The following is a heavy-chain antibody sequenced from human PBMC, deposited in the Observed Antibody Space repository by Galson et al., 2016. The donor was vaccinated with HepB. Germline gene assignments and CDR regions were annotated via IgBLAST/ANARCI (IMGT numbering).Heavy chain of an antibody. D-gene: IGHD3-10*01. J-gene: IGHJ6*02. CDR2: IHHSGST. CDR3: AKALQFGLDV. Sequence: TLSLTCTVSGGSISSGGYYWSWIRQHPGKGLEWIGYIHHSGSTHYSPSLKSRATLSVDTSENHFSLNLSSVTAADTAGYYWAKALQFGLDVWGQGTTVTVSS. V-gene: IGHV4-31*03. CDR1: GGSISSGGYY.